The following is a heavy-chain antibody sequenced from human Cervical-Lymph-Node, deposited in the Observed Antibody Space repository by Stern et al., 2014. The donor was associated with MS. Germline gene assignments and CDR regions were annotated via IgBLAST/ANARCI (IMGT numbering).Heavy chain of an antibody. CDR3: AREGDSSSFDY. V-gene: IGHV3-13*01. CDR1: GFTFSSYD. D-gene: IGHD6-6*01. J-gene: IGHJ4*02. CDR2: IGTAGNT. Sequence: EVQLVESGGGLVQPGGSLRLSCAASGFTFSSYDMHWVRQATGKGLEWVSAIGTAGNTYYPGSVKGRFTISRENAKNSLYLQMNSLRAGDTAVYYCAREGDSSSFDYWGQGTLVTVSS.